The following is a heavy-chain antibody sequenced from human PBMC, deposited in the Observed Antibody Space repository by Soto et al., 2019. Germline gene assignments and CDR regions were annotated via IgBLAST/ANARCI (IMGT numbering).Heavy chain of an antibody. J-gene: IGHJ4*02. D-gene: IGHD3-3*01. V-gene: IGHV3-23*01. CDR2: ISASGGST. Sequence: EVQLLESGGGLVQPGGSLRLSCAASGFTFSSYAMSWVRQAPGKGLEWVSAISASGGSTYYADSVKGRFTISRDNSKSTPYLQMNNLRAEDKAVYYCTDGGEWSFNFEYWGQGTLVTVFS. CDR1: GFTFSSYA. CDR3: TDGGEWSFNFEY.